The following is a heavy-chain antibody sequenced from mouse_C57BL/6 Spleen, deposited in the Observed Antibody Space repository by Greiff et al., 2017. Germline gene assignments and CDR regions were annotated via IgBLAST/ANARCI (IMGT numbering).Heavy chain of an antibody. CDR1: GYTFTSYW. Sequence: QVQLQQPGAELVRPGSSVKLSCKASGYTFTSYWMHWVKQRPIQGLEWIGNIDPSDSETHYNQKFKDKATLTVDKSSSTAYMQLSSLTSEDSAVYYCARSPGVGYYAMDYWGQGTSVTVSS. CDR3: ARSPGVGYYAMDY. J-gene: IGHJ4*01. V-gene: IGHV1-52*01. CDR2: IDPSDSET.